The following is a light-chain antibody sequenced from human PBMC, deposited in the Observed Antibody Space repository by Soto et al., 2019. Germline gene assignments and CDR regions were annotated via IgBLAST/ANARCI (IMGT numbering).Light chain of an antibody. CDR1: QSISSW. CDR3: QQCDSFPIT. CDR2: AAS. Sequence: DIQMTQSPSSVSASVGDRVTITCRASQSISSWLAWYQQKPGTVPKLLIYAASSLQSGVPSRFSGSGAGTDFTLTITSLQHEDFGTYYCQQCDSFPITFGQGTRLEI. J-gene: IGKJ5*01. V-gene: IGKV1-12*01.